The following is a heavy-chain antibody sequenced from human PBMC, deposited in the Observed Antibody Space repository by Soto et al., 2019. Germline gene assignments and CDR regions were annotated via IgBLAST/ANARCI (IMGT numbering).Heavy chain of an antibody. J-gene: IGHJ4*02. D-gene: IGHD3-22*01. CDR2: IKQDGSEK. Sequence: RRLSCAASGFTFSSYWMSWVRQAPGKGLEWVANIKQDGSEKYYVDSVKGRFTISRDNAKNSLYLQMNSLRAEDTAVYYCARSVYYDSSGYLGWGQGTLVTVSS. CDR1: GFTFSSYW. CDR3: ARSVYYDSSGYLG. V-gene: IGHV3-7*01.